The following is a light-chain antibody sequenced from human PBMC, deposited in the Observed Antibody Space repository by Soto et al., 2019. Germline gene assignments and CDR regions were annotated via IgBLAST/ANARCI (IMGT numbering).Light chain of an antibody. V-gene: IGKV3-20*01. CDR2: GAS. Sequence: EIVLTQSPGTLSLSPGERATLSCRASQSVSSSYLAWYQQKPGQAPRLRIYGASSRATGIPDRFSGSGSGTDFTLTISRLEPEDCAVYYCHQYGSSPYTFGQGTKLEIK. CDR1: QSVSSSY. CDR3: HQYGSSPYT. J-gene: IGKJ2*01.